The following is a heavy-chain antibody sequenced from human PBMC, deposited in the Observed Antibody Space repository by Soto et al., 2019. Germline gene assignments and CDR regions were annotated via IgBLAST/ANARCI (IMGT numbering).Heavy chain of an antibody. J-gene: IGHJ4*02. CDR1: GFTFSSYG. CDR3: AKELSYYYDSCGFKAPYLDY. D-gene: IGHD3-22*01. Sequence: QVQLVESGGGVVQPGRSLRLSCAASGFTFSSYGMHWVRQAPGKGLEWVAVISYDGSNKYYADSVKGRFTISRDNSKNTLYLQMNSLRAEDTAVYYCAKELSYYYDSCGFKAPYLDYWGQGTLVTVSS. CDR2: ISYDGSNK. V-gene: IGHV3-30*18.